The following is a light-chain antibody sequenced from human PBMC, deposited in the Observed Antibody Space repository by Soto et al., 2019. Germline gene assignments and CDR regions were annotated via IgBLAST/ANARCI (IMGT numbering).Light chain of an antibody. V-gene: IGLV1-44*01. J-gene: IGLJ3*02. Sequence: QSVLTQPPSASGTPGQRVTISCSGSNSNIGSNTVNWYQQLPGTAPKLLIYSNNQRPSGVPDRFSGYKYGTSASLAISGLQSEDEADYYCAAWDDSLNGFWVFGGGTKVTVL. CDR1: NSNIGSNT. CDR2: SNN. CDR3: AAWDDSLNGFWV.